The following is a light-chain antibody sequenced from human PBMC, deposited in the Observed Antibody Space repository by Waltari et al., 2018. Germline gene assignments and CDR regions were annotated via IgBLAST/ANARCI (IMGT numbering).Light chain of an antibody. CDR2: KVS. CDR3: MQGTDWPWT. V-gene: IGKV2-30*01. J-gene: IGKJ1*01. CDR1: QSLLSRDGNTY. Sequence: EVVMTQFPLSLSVTLGQPASISCRSSQSLLSRDGNTYFNWFQQRPGQTPMRLLYKVSNRDSGVPDRFSGSGAGTDFTLRISRVEAEDVGVYYCMQGTDWPWTFGQGTKVEIK.